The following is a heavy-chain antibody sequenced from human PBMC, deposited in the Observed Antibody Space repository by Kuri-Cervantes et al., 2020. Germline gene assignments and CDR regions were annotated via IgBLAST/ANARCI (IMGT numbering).Heavy chain of an antibody. CDR3: ARDPGSKRDYYMDV. CDR2: IYTSGST. Sequence: GSLRLSCTVSGGSISSYYWSWIRQPAGKGLEWIGRIYTSGSTNYNPSLKSRVTISVDKSKNQFSLKLSSVTAADTAVYYCARDPGSKRDYYMDVWGKGTTVTVSS. V-gene: IGHV4-4*07. J-gene: IGHJ6*03. CDR1: GGSISSYY.